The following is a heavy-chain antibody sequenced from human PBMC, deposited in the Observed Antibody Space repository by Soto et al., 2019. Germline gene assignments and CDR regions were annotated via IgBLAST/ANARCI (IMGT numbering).Heavy chain of an antibody. V-gene: IGHV4-30-2*01. CDR3: ARVPDY. CDR2: IYHSGSI. Sequence: QLQLQESGSGLVKPSQTLSLTCAVSGGSISSGGYSWSWIRQPPGKGLEGIGYIYHSGSIYYNPSLKRRFTIAVDRSKNQFSLKLSSVTAADTAAYYCARVPDYWGQGTLVTVSS. J-gene: IGHJ4*02. CDR1: GGSISSGGYS.